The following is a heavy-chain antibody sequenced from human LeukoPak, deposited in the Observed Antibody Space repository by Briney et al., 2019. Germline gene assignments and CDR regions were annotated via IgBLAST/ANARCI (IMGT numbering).Heavy chain of an antibody. J-gene: IGHJ4*02. Sequence: PGGSLRLSCAASGFIFGDYGMNWVRQAPGKGLEWVSRISSSSSYIYYADSVKGRFTISRDNAKNSLYLQMNSLRAEDTAVYYCARVDYGDYIDYWGQGTLVTVSS. CDR2: ISSSSSYI. V-gene: IGHV3-21*01. CDR3: ARVDYGDYIDY. CDR1: GFIFGDYG. D-gene: IGHD4-17*01.